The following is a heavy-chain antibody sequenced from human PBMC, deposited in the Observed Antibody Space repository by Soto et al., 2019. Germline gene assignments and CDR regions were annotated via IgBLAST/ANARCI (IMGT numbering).Heavy chain of an antibody. CDR2: IYYSGST. V-gene: IGHV4-30-4*01. D-gene: IGHD3-22*01. J-gene: IGHJ4*02. Sequence: SETLSLTCTVSGGSISSGDHYWNWIRQPPGKGLEWIGYIYYSGSTYYNPSLKSRVTMSVDTTENQFSLKLSSVTAADTAVYYCARDTGDYYDSSGSLHYWCQGILVT. CDR1: GGSISSGDHY. CDR3: ARDTGDYYDSSGSLHY.